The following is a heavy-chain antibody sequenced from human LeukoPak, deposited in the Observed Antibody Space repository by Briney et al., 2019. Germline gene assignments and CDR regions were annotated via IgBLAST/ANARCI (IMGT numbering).Heavy chain of an antibody. CDR1: GFTFSSYW. V-gene: IGHV3-7*01. CDR3: ARDNRPMGYYYMDV. CDR2: IKQDGSEK. Sequence: GGSLRLSCAASGFTFSSYWMSWVRQAPGKGLEWVANIKQDGSEKYYVDSVKGRFTISRDNAKNSLYLQMNSLRAEDTAVYYCARDNRPMGYYYMDVWGKGTTVTVSS. J-gene: IGHJ6*03. D-gene: IGHD2-8*01.